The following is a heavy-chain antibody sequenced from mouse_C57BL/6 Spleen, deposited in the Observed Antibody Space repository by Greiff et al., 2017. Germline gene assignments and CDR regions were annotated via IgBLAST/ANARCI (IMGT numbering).Heavy chain of an antibody. D-gene: IGHD2-4*01. CDR1: GYTFTSYW. Sequence: QVQLQQPGAELVRPGTSVKLSCKASGYTFTSYWMHWVKQRPGQGLEWIGVIDPSDSYTNYNQKFKGQATLTVDTSSSTAYMQLSSLTSEYSAVYYCARMDDCDGDDWGQGTTLTVSS. CDR2: IDPSDSYT. V-gene: IGHV1-59*01. J-gene: IGHJ2*01. CDR3: ARMDDCDGDD.